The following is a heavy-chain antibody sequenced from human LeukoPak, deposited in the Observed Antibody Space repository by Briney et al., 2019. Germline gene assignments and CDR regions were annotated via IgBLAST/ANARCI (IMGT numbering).Heavy chain of an antibody. Sequence: SETLSLTCTVSGDSMNNYYWSWIRQPPGKGLEWIGNIFYSVNTNYNPSLKSRVTISVDTSKNQFSLKLSSVTAADTAVYYCARQTGWVKSSYYFDSWGQGTLITVSS. CDR2: IFYSVNT. J-gene: IGHJ4*02. CDR3: ARQTGWVKSSYYFDS. CDR1: GDSMNNYY. V-gene: IGHV4-59*01. D-gene: IGHD5-24*01.